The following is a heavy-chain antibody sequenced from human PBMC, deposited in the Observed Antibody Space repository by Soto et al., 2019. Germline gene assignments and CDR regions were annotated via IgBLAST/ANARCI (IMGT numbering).Heavy chain of an antibody. J-gene: IGHJ5*02. CDR3: ARSWPCSGGSYYSKWFDP. D-gene: IGHD2-15*01. Sequence: GESLKISCKGSGYSFTSYWISSVRQIPGKGLARLARIDPSDSYTDYSPSFHGHVISSADKSISTAYLQWSSLKASDAAMYHCARSWPCSGGSYYSKWFDPWGQGILVTVSA. CDR1: GYSFTSYW. V-gene: IGHV5-10-1*01. CDR2: IDPSDSYT.